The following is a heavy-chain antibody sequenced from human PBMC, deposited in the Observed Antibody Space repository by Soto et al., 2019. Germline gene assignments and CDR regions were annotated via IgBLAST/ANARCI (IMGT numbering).Heavy chain of an antibody. J-gene: IGHJ4*02. Sequence: EEQLVESGGGLVKPGWSLRLSCAASGFPFSSYNMNWVRQAPGKGLEWVASISASSSIYYADSVKGRFTISRDNAKHSLYLQMNDLRAEDTAVYYCARDDGGDRYGRRQYHFDSWGQGTLVTVSP. CDR1: GFPFSSYN. CDR2: ISASSSI. D-gene: IGHD3-16*01. CDR3: ARDDGGDRYGRRQYHFDS. V-gene: IGHV3-21*02.